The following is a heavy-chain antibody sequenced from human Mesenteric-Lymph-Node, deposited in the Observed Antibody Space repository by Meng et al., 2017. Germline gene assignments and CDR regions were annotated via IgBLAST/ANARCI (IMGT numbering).Heavy chain of an antibody. Sequence: VQLQGSGPGLVKPSQTLSLTCTVSGGSISSGDYYWSWIRQPPGKGLEWIGYISYSGSTYYNPSLKSRVTISVDTSKNQFSLKLSSVTAADTAVYYCARDRTTGRYFDYWGQGTLVTVSS. CDR2: ISYSGST. D-gene: IGHD4-11*01. V-gene: IGHV4-30-4*01. CDR1: GGSISSGDYY. J-gene: IGHJ4*02. CDR3: ARDRTTGRYFDY.